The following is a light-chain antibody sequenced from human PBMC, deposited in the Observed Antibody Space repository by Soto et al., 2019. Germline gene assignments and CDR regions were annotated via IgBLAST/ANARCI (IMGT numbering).Light chain of an antibody. CDR1: SNDVGSYNF. J-gene: IGLJ1*01. CDR3: TSFTSSHTYV. V-gene: IGLV2-14*01. Sequence: QSALTQPAPVSGSPGQSITISCTGTSNDVGSYNFVSWYQQHPDKAPRLMIYEVTNRPSGVSDRFSGSKSGNTASLTISGLQAEDEADYYCTSFTSSHTYVFGTGTKV. CDR2: EVT.